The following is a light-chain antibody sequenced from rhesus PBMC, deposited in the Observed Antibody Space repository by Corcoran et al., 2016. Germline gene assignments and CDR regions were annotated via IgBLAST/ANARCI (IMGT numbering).Light chain of an antibody. Sequence: DIQMTQSPSALSASVGDTVTITCRASQSISSWLAWDQQKPGKAPKFLIYKASTLESGVPSRFSGSGSGTDFTLTISSLQSEDFATYFCQQYSSSPYSFGQGTKVEIK. J-gene: IGKJ2*01. CDR2: KAS. CDR1: QSISSW. V-gene: IGKV1-22*01. CDR3: QQYSSSPYS.